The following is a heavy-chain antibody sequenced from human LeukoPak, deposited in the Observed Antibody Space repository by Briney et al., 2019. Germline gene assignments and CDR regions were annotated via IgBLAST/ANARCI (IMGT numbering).Heavy chain of an antibody. CDR2: ISGSDGST. Sequence: GGSLRLSCAASGFTLSRYAMSWVRQAPGKGLEWVSVISGSDGSTYSADSVEGRFTISRDNFKNSLYLQMNSLRTEDTAVYYCATTIAAAGTLDYWGQGTLVTVSS. J-gene: IGHJ4*02. CDR3: ATTIAAAGTLDY. CDR1: GFTLSRYA. D-gene: IGHD6-13*01. V-gene: IGHV3-23*01.